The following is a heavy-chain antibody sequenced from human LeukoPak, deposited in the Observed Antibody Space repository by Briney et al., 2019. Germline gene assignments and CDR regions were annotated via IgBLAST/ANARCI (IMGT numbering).Heavy chain of an antibody. J-gene: IGHJ4*02. CDR3: ARSVMTESGY. D-gene: IGHD3-16*01. CDR1: GGSISSYY. CDR2: IYYSGST. Sequence: SETLSLTCTVSGGSISSYYWSWIRQPPGKGLEWIGYIYYSGSTNYNPSLKSRVTISVDTSKNQFSLKLSSVTAADTAVYYCARSVMTESGYWGQGTLVTVSS. V-gene: IGHV4-59*08.